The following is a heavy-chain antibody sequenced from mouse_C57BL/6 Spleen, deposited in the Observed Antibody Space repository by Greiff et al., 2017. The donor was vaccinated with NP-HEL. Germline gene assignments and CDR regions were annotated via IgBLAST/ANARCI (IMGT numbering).Heavy chain of an antibody. CDR1: GYTFTSYW. CDR3: ARGGNYWDY. V-gene: IGHV1-69*01. CDR2: IDPSDSYT. J-gene: IGHJ2*01. Sequence: QVQLQQSGAELVMPGASVKLSCKASGYTFTSYWMHWVKQRPGQGLEWIGEIDPSDSYTNYNQKFKGKSTLTVDKSSSTAYMQLSSLTSEDSAVYYCARGGNYWDYWGQGTTLTVSS.